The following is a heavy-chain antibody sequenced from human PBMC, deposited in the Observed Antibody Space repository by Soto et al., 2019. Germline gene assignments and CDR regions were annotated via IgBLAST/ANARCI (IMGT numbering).Heavy chain of an antibody. Sequence: PLSLSATDSGGPMSSGGYYWSWIRQHPGKGLEWIGYIYYSGRKYYNPSLHSRVSIAVDTTENQFSLKLTSVTAADTSVYYCARGSFSSSSSWFDPWGRGTLVTVSS. J-gene: IGHJ5*02. CDR1: GGPMSSGGYY. D-gene: IGHD6-6*01. CDR3: ARGSFSSSSSWFDP. CDR2: IYYSGRK. V-gene: IGHV4-31*03.